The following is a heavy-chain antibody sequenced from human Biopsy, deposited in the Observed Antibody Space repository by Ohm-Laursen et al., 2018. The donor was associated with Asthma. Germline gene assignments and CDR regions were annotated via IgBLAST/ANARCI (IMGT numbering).Heavy chain of an antibody. J-gene: IGHJ3*02. CDR3: AKERYYDFWSGYPI. Sequence: LSLTCAASGFSFSNFAIHWVRQAPGKGLEWVGVISKDASTQDYADSVKGRFTMARDNSKNTLDLQMNSLRAEDTAVYYCAKERYYDFWSGYPIWGQGTMVTVSS. V-gene: IGHV3-30*18. D-gene: IGHD3-3*01. CDR2: ISKDASTQ. CDR1: GFSFSNFA.